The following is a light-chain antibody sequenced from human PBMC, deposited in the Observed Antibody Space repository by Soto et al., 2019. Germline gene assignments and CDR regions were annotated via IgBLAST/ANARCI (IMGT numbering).Light chain of an antibody. Sequence: QLVLTQPPSVSGAPGQRVTISCTGSSSNIGAGYDVHWYQQLPGTAPKLLIYGNSNRPSGVPDRFSGSKSGTLASLAITGLQAEDEADYYCQSYDSSLSGVVFGGGTKVTVL. CDR3: QSYDSSLSGVV. J-gene: IGLJ2*01. V-gene: IGLV1-40*01. CDR1: SSNIGAGYD. CDR2: GNS.